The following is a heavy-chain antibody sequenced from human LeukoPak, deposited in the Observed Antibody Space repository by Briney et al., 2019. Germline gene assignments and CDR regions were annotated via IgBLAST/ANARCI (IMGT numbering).Heavy chain of an antibody. V-gene: IGHV3-30-3*01. CDR3: ARAETYYGSHFDY. CDR2: ISYDGSNK. J-gene: IGHJ4*02. Sequence: GGSLRLSCAASRFTFSSYAMHWVRQAPGKGLEWVTVISYDGSNKYYAGSVKGRFTISRDNSKDTLYLQMNSLRPEDTAVYYCARAETYYGSHFDYWGQGILVTVSS. D-gene: IGHD3-10*01. CDR1: RFTFSSYA.